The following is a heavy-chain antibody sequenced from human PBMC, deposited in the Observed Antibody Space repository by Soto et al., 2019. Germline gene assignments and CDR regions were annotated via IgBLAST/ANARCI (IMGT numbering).Heavy chain of an antibody. J-gene: IGHJ4*02. D-gene: IGHD3-3*01. CDR1: GFTASNVW. Sequence: GGSLRLSCAASGFTASNVWMSCVRQAPGKGLEWLGLIKRIREGGTADFAAPVKCRFTISIDDLENTLYLHMSSLKTEDKAMYSCTVDTMTPTRGQGTLVTVAA. V-gene: IGHV3-15*01. CDR2: IKRIREGGTA. CDR3: TVDTMTPT.